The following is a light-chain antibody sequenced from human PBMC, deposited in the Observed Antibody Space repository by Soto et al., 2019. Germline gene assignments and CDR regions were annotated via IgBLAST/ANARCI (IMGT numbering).Light chain of an antibody. CDR1: QTISSW. CDR3: QHYISYSEA. V-gene: IGKV1-5*03. J-gene: IGKJ1*01. Sequence: DIPMTQSPSTLSGSVGDRVTITCRASQTISSWLAWYQQKPGKAPKLLIYKASTLKSGVPSRFSGSGSGTEFTLTFSSLQPDDFATYYCQHYISYSEAFGQGTKVELK. CDR2: KAS.